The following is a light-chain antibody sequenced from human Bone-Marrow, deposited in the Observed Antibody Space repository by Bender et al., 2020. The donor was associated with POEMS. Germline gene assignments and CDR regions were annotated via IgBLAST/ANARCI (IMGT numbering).Light chain of an antibody. CDR3: SSYAGSNNVL. CDR1: SSDVGGYNY. J-gene: IGLJ2*01. V-gene: IGLV2-8*01. CDR2: EVP. Sequence: SALTQPPSASGSPGQSVTISCTGTSSDVGGYNYVSWYQQFPGKAPKLIISEVPKRPSGVPDRFSGSKSGNTASLTVSAVQSDDEGDYYRSSYAGSNNVLFGGGTKLTVL.